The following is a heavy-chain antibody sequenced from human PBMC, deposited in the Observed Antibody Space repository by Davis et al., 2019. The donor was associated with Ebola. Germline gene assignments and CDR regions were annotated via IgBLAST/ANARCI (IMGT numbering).Heavy chain of an antibody. J-gene: IGHJ4*02. Sequence: PGGSLRLSCAASGFTFSSYAMSWVRQAPGKGLEWVSAISGSGGSTYYADSVKGRFTISRDNSKNTLYLQMNSLRAEDTAVYYCAKVLSRYSSGWTGYFDYWGQGTLVTVSS. CDR2: ISGSGGST. V-gene: IGHV3-23*01. CDR3: AKVLSRYSSGWTGYFDY. D-gene: IGHD6-19*01. CDR1: GFTFSSYA.